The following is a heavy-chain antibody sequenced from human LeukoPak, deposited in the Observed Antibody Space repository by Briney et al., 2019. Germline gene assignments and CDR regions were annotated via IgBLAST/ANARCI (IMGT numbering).Heavy chain of an antibody. CDR3: ARPYSSGCYFFDY. D-gene: IGHD6-19*01. Sequence: LGESLKISCKGSGYSFTSYWIGWVRQMPGKGLEWMGIIFPGDSDIRYSPSFQGQVTISADKSINTAYLQWSSLKASDTAMYSCARPYSSGCYFFDYWSQGTLVTVSS. J-gene: IGHJ4*02. CDR2: IFPGDSDI. CDR1: GYSFTSYW. V-gene: IGHV5-51*01.